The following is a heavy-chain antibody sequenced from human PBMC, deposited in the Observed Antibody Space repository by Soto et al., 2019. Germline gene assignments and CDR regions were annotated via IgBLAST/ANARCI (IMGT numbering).Heavy chain of an antibody. V-gene: IGHV3-30-3*01. J-gene: IGHJ3*01. CDR1: GFALSTYT. CDR2: IANDGSYK. Sequence: QVQLVESGGGVVQPGRSLRLSCAASGFALSTYTMHWVRQTPGQGLEWVAVIANDGSYKYYADSVKGRFTISRDNSMNPVYLQMNSLRTEDTAVYYCAGERNAFDLWGQGTMVTVSS. CDR3: AGERNAFDL.